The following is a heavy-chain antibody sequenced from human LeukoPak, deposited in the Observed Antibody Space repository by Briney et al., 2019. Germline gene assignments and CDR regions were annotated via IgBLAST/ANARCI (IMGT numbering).Heavy chain of an antibody. J-gene: IGHJ4*02. D-gene: IGHD3-10*01. CDR1: GFTFSSYP. CDR2: IGSSAGDT. Sequence: GGSLRLSCAASGFTFSSYPMTWVRQAPGKGLEWVSTIGSSAGDTHYADSVKGRFTISRDNSKNSLYLQMNSLRAEDTAVYYCAKYYYTSGSSGGRVFDYWGQGTLVTVSS. CDR3: AKYYYTSGSSGGRVFDY. V-gene: IGHV3-23*01.